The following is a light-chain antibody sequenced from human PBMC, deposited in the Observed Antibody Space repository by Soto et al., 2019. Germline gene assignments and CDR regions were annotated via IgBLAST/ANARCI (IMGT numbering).Light chain of an antibody. J-gene: IGLJ1*01. CDR3: QSYDSSLYGYV. CDR1: SSSIGAGYD. CDR2: ANS. V-gene: IGLV1-40*01. Sequence: QSVLTHPPSLSGAPWQRATISCAGSSSSIGAGYDVHWYQQLPGAAPKLLIYANSNRPSGVPDRFSGSKSGTSASLAITGLQAEDEADYYCQSYDSSLYGYVFGSGTKVTVL.